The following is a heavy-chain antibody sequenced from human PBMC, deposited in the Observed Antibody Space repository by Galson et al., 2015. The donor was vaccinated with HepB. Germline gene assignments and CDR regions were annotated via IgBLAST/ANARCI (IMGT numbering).Heavy chain of an antibody. V-gene: IGHV1-18*01. CDR2: ISAYNGNT. CDR3: ARLVRYCSSTSCNSYYYYMDV. D-gene: IGHD2-2*01. J-gene: IGHJ6*03. Sequence: SVKVSCKASGYTFTSYGISWVRQAPGQGLEWMGWISAYNGNTNYAQKLQGRVTMTTGTSTSTAYMELRSLRSDDTAVYYCARLVRYCSSTSCNSYYYYMDVWGKGTTVTVSS. CDR1: GYTFTSYG.